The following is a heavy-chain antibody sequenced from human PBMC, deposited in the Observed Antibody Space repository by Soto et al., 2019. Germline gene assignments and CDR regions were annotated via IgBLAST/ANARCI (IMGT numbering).Heavy chain of an antibody. CDR1: GYTFTSYG. CDR3: ARDPPTIASAGREDY. J-gene: IGHJ4*02. Sequence: QVQLVQSGAEVKKPGASVKVSCKASGYTFTSYGISWVRQAPGQGLEWMGWISAYNGNTNYAQKLQGRVTMTTDTTTSTAYMELRSLRSDDTAVYYWARDPPTIASAGREDYWGQGTLVTVSS. CDR2: ISAYNGNT. V-gene: IGHV1-18*01. D-gene: IGHD6-13*01.